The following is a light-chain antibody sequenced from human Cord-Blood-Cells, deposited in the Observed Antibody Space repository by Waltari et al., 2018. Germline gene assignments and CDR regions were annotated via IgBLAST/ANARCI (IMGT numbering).Light chain of an antibody. Sequence: QSALTQPRSVSGSPGQSVTISCTGTSSDVGGYNYVSWYQQHPGKAPKPMIYDVSKRPSGVPDRCSGSKSGNTASLTISGLQAEDEADYYCCSYAGSYVVFGGGTKLTVL. V-gene: IGLV2-11*01. CDR2: DVS. CDR1: SSDVGGYNY. J-gene: IGLJ2*01. CDR3: CSYAGSYVV.